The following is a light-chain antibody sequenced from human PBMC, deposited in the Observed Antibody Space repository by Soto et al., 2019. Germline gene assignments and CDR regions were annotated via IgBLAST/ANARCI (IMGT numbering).Light chain of an antibody. CDR2: DAS. J-gene: IGKJ4*02. CDR3: QQRSNWPPLT. Sequence: EIVLTQSPATLSLSPWERATLSCRASQSVSSYLAWYQQKPGQAPRLLIYDASNRATGIPARFSGSGSGTDFPLTISSLEPEDFAVYYCQQRSNWPPLTFGGGTKVEIK. CDR1: QSVSSY. V-gene: IGKV3-11*01.